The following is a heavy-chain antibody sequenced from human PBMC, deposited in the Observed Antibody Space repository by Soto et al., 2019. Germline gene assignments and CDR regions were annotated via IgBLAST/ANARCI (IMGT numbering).Heavy chain of an antibody. J-gene: IGHJ5*02. V-gene: IGHV1-69*06. D-gene: IGHD1-7*01. CDR1: GGTFSSYA. Sequence: QVQLVQSGAEVKKPGSSVKVSCKASGGTFSSYAISWVRQAPGQGLEWMGGIIPIFGTANYAQKFQGRVTITADKSTSTAYMELSSLRSEDTAVYYCAGDRYNWNYVWAINWFDPWGQGTLVTVSS. CDR2: IIPIFGTA. CDR3: AGDRYNWNYVWAINWFDP.